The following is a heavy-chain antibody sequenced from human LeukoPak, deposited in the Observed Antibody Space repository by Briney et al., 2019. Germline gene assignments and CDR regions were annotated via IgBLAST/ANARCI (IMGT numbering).Heavy chain of an antibody. D-gene: IGHD3-3*01. J-gene: IGHJ5*02. CDR3: AKDGYDFWSAYQIDL. CDR2: ISGSDGST. V-gene: IGHV3-23*01. Sequence: PVRSLRVSCAASGFTFSNYAMTWVRQAPGKCLEWVSAISGSDGSTYYSDSVTGRFIITRDNSKNTLYLQMTSLRTDDTAVYYCAKDGYDFWSAYQIDLWGQGTLVTVSS. CDR1: GFTFSNYA.